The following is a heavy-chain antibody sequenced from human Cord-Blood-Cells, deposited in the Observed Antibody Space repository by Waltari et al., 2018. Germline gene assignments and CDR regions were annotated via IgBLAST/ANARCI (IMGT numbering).Heavy chain of an antibody. J-gene: IGHJ3*02. CDR2: IIPIFGTA. D-gene: IGHD1-20*01. Sequence: QVQLVQSGAEVKKPGSSVKVSCKASGGPFSGYAISAVRQAPGQVLEWMGGIIPIFGTANYAQKFQGRVTITADESTSTAYMELSSMRSEDTAVYYCARDTFITGRTFDIWGQGTMVTVSS. CDR3: ARDTFITGRTFDI. V-gene: IGHV1-69*01. CDR1: GGPFSGYA.